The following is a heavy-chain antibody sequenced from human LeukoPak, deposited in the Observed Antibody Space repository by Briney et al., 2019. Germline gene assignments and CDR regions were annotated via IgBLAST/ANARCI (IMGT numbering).Heavy chain of an antibody. CDR1: GFTFSSHW. CDR3: AKAPSIAARPLNY. CDR2: INEGGSQG. D-gene: IGHD6-6*01. Sequence: GGSLRLSCAASGFTFSSHWMTWVRQAPGKGLERVANINEGGSQGYYVDSAKGRFTISRDNAKNSLYLQMNSLRAEDTAVYYCAKAPSIAARPLNYWGQGTLVTVSS. V-gene: IGHV3-7*01. J-gene: IGHJ4*02.